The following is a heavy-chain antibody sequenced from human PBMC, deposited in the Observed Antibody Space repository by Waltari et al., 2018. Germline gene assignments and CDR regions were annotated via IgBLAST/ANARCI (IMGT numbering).Heavy chain of an antibody. CDR1: GFTFSTYT. J-gene: IGHJ4*02. CDR2: ISVSGTSE. D-gene: IGHD3-3*01. CDR3: AKRRDYDFWTNYFDY. V-gene: IGHV3-23*01. Sequence: EVQLLESGGGLVQPGGSLRLSCAASGFTFSTYTMGWVRQAPGKGLELVSTISVSGTSEYNADSVKGRFTSSRDNSRDTLFLQMNSLRAEDTAVYYCAKRRDYDFWTNYFDYWGQGALVTVSS.